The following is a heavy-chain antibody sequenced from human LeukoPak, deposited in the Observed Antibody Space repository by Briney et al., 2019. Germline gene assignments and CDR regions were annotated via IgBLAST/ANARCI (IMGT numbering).Heavy chain of an antibody. J-gene: IGHJ5*02. V-gene: IGHV3-74*01. CDR2: IYVDGRTT. Sequence: GGSLRLSCVASGFTFSNYWMHWVRQPPGKGLVWASRIYVDGRTTNYADSVKGRFTISRDNAKNTVYLEMNSLSVEDTATYYCIRDFRSADLWGQGTLVTVTS. CDR3: IRDFRSADL. CDR1: GFTFSNYW.